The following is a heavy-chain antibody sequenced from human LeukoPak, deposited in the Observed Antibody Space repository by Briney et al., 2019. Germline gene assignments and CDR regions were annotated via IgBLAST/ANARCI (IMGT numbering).Heavy chain of an antibody. V-gene: IGHV1-46*01. CDR1: GYTFTSYY. Sequence: ASVKVSCKASGYTFTSYYMHWVRQAPGQGLEWMGIINPSGGSTSYAQKFQGRVTMTRDTSTSTVYMELRSLRSEDTAVYYCARGSRGYGGYDLFDYWGQGTLVTVSS. J-gene: IGHJ4*02. CDR3: ARGSRGYGGYDLFDY. CDR2: INPSGGST. D-gene: IGHD5-12*01.